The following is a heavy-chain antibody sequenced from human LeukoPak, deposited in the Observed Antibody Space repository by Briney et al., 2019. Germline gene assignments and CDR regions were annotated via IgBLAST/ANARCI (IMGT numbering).Heavy chain of an antibody. CDR2: ISYDGSNK. CDR1: GFTFSSYG. CDR3: ARGRREIQLWFPYYMDV. V-gene: IGHV3-30*03. D-gene: IGHD5-18*01. J-gene: IGHJ6*03. Sequence: PGGSLRLSCAAFGFTFSSYGMHWVRQAPGKGLEWVAVISYDGSNKYYADSVKGRFTISGDNSKNTLYLQMNSLRAEDTAVYYCARGRREIQLWFPYYMDVWGKGTTVTVSS.